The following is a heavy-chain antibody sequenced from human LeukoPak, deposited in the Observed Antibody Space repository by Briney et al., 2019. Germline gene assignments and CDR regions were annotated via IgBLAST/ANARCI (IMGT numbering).Heavy chain of an antibody. CDR2: ISSSGSII. J-gene: IGHJ4*02. Sequence: PGGPLRLSCAASGFTFSTYEMNWVRQAPGKGLEWVSHISSSGSIIYYADSVKGRFTISRDNAKNSLYLQMNSLRAEDTALYYCARWGDIATAGDYWGQGTLVTVSS. CDR1: GFTFSTYE. CDR3: ARWGDIATAGDY. V-gene: IGHV3-48*03. D-gene: IGHD6-13*01.